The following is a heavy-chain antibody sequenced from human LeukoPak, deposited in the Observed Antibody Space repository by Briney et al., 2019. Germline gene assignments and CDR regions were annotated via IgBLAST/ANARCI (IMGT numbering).Heavy chain of an antibody. CDR3: VRDVDI. D-gene: IGHD5-24*01. Sequence: TGGSLRLSCVGSGFTFSDYWMSWVRQAPGKGLEWVANIKSDESERYFLDSVKGRFTISRDNAKNSVYLQMNGLTVEDTAVYYCVRDVDIWGQGTLVTVSS. CDR2: IKSDESER. J-gene: IGHJ4*02. V-gene: IGHV3-7*01. CDR1: GFTFSDYW.